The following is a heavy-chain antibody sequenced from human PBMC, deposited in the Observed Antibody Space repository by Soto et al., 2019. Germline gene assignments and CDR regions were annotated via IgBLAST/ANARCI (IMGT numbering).Heavy chain of an antibody. J-gene: IGHJ4*02. CDR2: INVGNGNT. CDR1: GYTFTSYA. Sequence: ASVKVSCKASGYTFTSYAMHWVLQAPGQRLEWMGWINVGNGNTKYSQKFQGRVTITRDTSASTAYMELSSLRSEDTAVYYCARAFRSSGWFEDYWGQGTLVTVSS. V-gene: IGHV1-3*01. CDR3: ARAFRSSGWFEDY. D-gene: IGHD6-19*01.